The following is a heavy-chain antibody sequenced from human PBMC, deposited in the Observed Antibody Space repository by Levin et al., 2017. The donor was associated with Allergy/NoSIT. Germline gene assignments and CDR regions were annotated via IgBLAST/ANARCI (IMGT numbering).Heavy chain of an antibody. J-gene: IGHJ4*02. Sequence: GESLKISCAASGFTFRNYAMSWVRQAPGKGLEWVSGINDSGGRTYYADSVQGRFTISRDNSKNTLYLQMNSLRAEDTAVYYCAKDAPYYYDSSGYFVVGGDYWGQGTLVTVSS. CDR1: GFTFRNYA. V-gene: IGHV3-23*01. CDR2: INDSGGRT. D-gene: IGHD3-22*01. CDR3: AKDAPYYYDSSGYFVVGGDY.